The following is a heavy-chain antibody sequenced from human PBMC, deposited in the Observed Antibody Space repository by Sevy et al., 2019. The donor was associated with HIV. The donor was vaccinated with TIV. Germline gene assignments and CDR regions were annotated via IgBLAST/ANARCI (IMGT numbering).Heavy chain of an antibody. D-gene: IGHD3-3*01. V-gene: IGHV1-18*01. CDR2: VTTYKDST. CDR1: GYTLNDYG. CDR3: PRVDPYYEFGDV. Sequence: ASVKVSCKASGYTLNDYGISWVRQAPGQGLAGIGWVTTYKDSTNYAQNFQGRVTLTTVTSTNTAYMELRSLRSDETAVYYCPRVDPYYEFGDVWGQGTTVTVSS. J-gene: IGHJ6*02.